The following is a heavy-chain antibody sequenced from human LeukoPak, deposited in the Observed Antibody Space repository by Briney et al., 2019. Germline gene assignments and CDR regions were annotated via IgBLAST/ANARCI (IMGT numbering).Heavy chain of an antibody. Sequence: GGSLRLSCAASGFTFSNYPIHWVRQAPGKGLEWVAVISHDGSNKYYADSVKGRFTISRDNSKNTLYLQMNSLRADDTAVYYCARQGNFYYYYMDVWGKGTTVTVSS. CDR3: ARQGNFYYYYMDV. V-gene: IGHV3-30*04. CDR1: GFTFSNYP. J-gene: IGHJ6*03. CDR2: ISHDGSNK.